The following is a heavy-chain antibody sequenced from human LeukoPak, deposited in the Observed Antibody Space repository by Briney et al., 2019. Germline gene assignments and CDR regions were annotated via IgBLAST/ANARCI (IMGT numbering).Heavy chain of an antibody. V-gene: IGHV3-23*01. CDR2: IRSSGSST. CDR3: AKDSGAIALREVFDY. J-gene: IGHJ4*02. D-gene: IGHD1-26*01. CDR1: GFTFSTCV. Sequence: GGSLRLSCAASGFTFSTCVMSCVRQAPGKGLEWVSAIRSSGSSTYCADPVKGRLNISRDDSKNALYLQMNSVRAEDRAVYYCAKDSGAIALREVFDYWGQGTLVSVSS.